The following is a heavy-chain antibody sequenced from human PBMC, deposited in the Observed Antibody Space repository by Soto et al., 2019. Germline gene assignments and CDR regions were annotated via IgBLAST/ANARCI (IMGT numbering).Heavy chain of an antibody. CDR3: ARESKLAWFGERGYYYGMNV. V-gene: IGHV4-34*01. Sequence: SETLSLTCAVYAGSFSGYYWSWIRQPPGKGLEWIGEINHSGSTNYNPSLKSRVTISVDTSKHQFSLTLSSVTAPDTAVYYFARESKLAWFGERGYYYGMNVWCQVTTVTVSS. CDR1: AGSFSGYY. D-gene: IGHD3-10*01. J-gene: IGHJ6*02. CDR2: INHSGST.